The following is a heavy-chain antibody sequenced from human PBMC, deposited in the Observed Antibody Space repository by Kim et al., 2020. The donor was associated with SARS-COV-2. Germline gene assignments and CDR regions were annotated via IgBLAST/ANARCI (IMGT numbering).Heavy chain of an antibody. CDR2: VYYSGIT. D-gene: IGHD2-15*01. CDR3: ARDDRILSPHALDI. V-gene: IGHV4-4*02. CDR1: GASITSNDW. Sequence: SETLSLTCAVSGASITSNDWWTWVRQPPGKGLEWIGEVYYSGITHYNPSLKNRVTISLDKSRNEVSLKLNFVTAADTALYYCARDDRILSPHALDIWGQGTMVTVSS. J-gene: IGHJ3*02.